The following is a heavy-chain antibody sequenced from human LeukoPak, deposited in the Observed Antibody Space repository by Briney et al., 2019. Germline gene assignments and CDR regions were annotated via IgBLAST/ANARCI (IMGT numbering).Heavy chain of an antibody. CDR3: ARGLGVPPDY. CDR2: IYYSGST. Sequence: SETLSLTCTVSGGSISSGSYYWSWIRQHPGKGLEWIGYIYYSGSTYYNPSLKSRVTISVDTSKNQFSLKLSSVTAADTAVYYCARGLGVPPDYWGQGTLVTVSS. V-gene: IGHV4-31*03. J-gene: IGHJ4*02. D-gene: IGHD3-10*01. CDR1: GGSISSGSYY.